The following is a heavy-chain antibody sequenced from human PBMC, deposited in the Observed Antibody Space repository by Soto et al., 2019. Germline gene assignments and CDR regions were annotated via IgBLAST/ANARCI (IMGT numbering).Heavy chain of an antibody. CDR2: IYYSGST. Sequence: QVQLRESGPGLVKPSETLSVTCTVSGGSVSGGRYYWSWIRQPPGKGLEWIRYIYYSGSTNYSPSLRSRVTILLDTSKKQFSLKLSSVTAADTAIYFCTRGDYDSWSGYFNWYFDLWGRGTLVTVSS. J-gene: IGHJ2*01. CDR1: GGSVSGGRYY. CDR3: TRGDYDSWSGYFNWYFDL. V-gene: IGHV4-61*01. D-gene: IGHD3-3*01.